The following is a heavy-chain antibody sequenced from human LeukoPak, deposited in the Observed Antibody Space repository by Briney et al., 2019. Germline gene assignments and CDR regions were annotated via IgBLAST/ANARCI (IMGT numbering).Heavy chain of an antibody. J-gene: IGHJ6*03. Sequence: GASVKVSCKASGGTFSSYAISWVRQAPGQGLEWMGGIIPIFGTANYAQKFQGRVTITTDESTSTAYMELSSLRSEDTAVYYCARDSGYSSGWNSNYYYYMDVWGKGTTATVSS. D-gene: IGHD6-19*01. CDR1: GGTFSSYA. CDR2: IIPIFGTA. CDR3: ARDSGYSSGWNSNYYYYMDV. V-gene: IGHV1-69*05.